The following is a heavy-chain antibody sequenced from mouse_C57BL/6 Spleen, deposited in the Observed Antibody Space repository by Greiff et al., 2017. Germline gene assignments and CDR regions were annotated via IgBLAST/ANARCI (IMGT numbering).Heavy chain of an antibody. J-gene: IGHJ1*03. V-gene: IGHV1-64*01. Sequence: QVQLKQPGAELVKPGASVKLSCKASGYTFTSYWMHWVKQRPGQGLEWIGMIHPNSGSTNYNEKFKSKATLTVDKSSSTAYMQLSSLTSEDSAVYYCARDGYYGYLDVWGTGTTVTVSS. CDR3: ARDGYYGYLDV. CDR1: GYTFTSYW. CDR2: IHPNSGST. D-gene: IGHD2-3*01.